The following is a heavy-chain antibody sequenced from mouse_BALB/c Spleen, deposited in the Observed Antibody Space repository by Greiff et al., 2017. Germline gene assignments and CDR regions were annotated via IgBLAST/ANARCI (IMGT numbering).Heavy chain of an antibody. V-gene: IGHV1S127*01. CDR2: IDPSDSYT. D-gene: IGHD2-1*01. Sequence: VQLQQPGAELVKPGASVKMSCKASGYTFTSYWMHWVKQRPGQGLEWIGTIDPSDSYTSYNQKFKGKATLTVDTSSSTAYMQLSSLTSEDSAVYYCTRGIYGNYGAMDYWGQGTSVTVSA. CDR1: GYTFTSYW. CDR3: TRGIYGNYGAMDY. J-gene: IGHJ4*01.